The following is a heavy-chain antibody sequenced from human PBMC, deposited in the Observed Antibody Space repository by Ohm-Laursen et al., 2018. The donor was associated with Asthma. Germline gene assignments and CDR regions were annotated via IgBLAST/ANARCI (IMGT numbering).Heavy chain of an antibody. D-gene: IGHD3-9*01. J-gene: IGHJ6*02. V-gene: IGHV4-61*01. Sequence: SQTLSLTCTVSGGSVSSGSYYWSWIRQPPGKGLEWIGYIYYSGSTNYNPSLKSRVTISVDTSKNQFSLKLSSVTAAVTAVYYCARDDNYYYGMDVWGQGTTVTVSS. CDR3: ARDDNYYYGMDV. CDR1: GGSVSSGSYY. CDR2: IYYSGST.